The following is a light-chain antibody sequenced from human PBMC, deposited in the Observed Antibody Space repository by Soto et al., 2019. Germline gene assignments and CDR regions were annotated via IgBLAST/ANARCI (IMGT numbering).Light chain of an antibody. CDR1: SSDIGAYNY. J-gene: IGLJ1*01. Sequence: QSALTQPASVSGSPGQSITVSCTGTSSDIGAYNYVSWYQQHPGKAPKVIIYEVNNRPSGASNRFSGSKSGNTASLTISGLQAEDEADYYCASFTTISTRVFGTGTKLTVL. CDR2: EVN. CDR3: ASFTTISTRV. V-gene: IGLV2-14*03.